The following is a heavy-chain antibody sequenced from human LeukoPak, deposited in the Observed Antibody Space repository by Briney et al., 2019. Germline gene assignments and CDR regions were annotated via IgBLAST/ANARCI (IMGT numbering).Heavy chain of an antibody. CDR3: AREGNYYDSSGYYPSLYYFDY. J-gene: IGHJ4*02. CDR1: GFTFSSYG. Sequence: GGSLRLSCAASGFTFSSYGMHWVRQAPGKGLEWVAVIWYDGSNKYYADSVKGRFTISRDNSKNTLYLQMNSLRAEDTAVYYCAREGNYYDSSGYYPSLYYFDYWGQGTLVTVSS. V-gene: IGHV3-33*01. CDR2: IWYDGSNK. D-gene: IGHD3-22*01.